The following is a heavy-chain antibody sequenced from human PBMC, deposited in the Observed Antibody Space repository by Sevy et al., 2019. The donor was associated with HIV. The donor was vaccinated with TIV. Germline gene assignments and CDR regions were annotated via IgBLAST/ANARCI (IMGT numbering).Heavy chain of an antibody. CDR1: GFTFSTYG. CDR3: ARDLEFYDYGDYGPAFMPDY. V-gene: IGHV3-33*01. Sequence: GGSQRLSCAASGFTFSTYGMHWVRQAPGKGLEWVAVIWFDGSNTYYADSVKGRFTISRDIAKNTLHLQMNSLRVEDTAVYYCARDLEFYDYGDYGPAFMPDYWGQGTLVTVSS. J-gene: IGHJ4*02. CDR2: IWFDGSNT. D-gene: IGHD4-17*01.